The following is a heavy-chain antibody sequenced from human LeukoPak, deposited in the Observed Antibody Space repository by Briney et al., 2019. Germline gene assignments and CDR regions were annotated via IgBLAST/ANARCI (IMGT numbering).Heavy chain of an antibody. CDR2: ISGGGEDT. CDR3: AKPRAMTTGVGRYFDL. Sequence: GGSLRLSCAASGFTFTNYAMSWIREAPGKSLDWVSAISGGGEDTYYPNTVKGRFTISRDNSKNPLYLHMSSLGAEDTAIYYCAKPRAMTTGVGRYFDLWGRGTLVTVSS. J-gene: IGHJ2*01. D-gene: IGHD1-1*01. V-gene: IGHV3-23*01. CDR1: GFTFTNYA.